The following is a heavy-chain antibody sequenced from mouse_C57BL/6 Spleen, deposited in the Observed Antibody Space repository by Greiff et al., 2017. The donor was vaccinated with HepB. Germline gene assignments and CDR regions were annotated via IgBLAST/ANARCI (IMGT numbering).Heavy chain of an antibody. CDR1: GYTFTSYW. J-gene: IGHJ2*01. V-gene: IGHV1-52*01. Sequence: QVQLQQPGAELVRPGSSVKLSCKASGYTFTSYWMHWVKQRPIQGLEWIGNIDPSDSETHYNQKFKDKATLTVDKSSSTAYMQLSSLTSEDSAVYYCARGGDGSSYDFDYWGQGTTLTVSS. D-gene: IGHD1-1*01. CDR3: ARGGDGSSYDFDY. CDR2: IDPSDSET.